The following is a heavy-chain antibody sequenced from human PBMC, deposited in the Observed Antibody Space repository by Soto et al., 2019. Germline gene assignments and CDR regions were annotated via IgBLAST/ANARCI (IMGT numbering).Heavy chain of an antibody. V-gene: IGHV3-74*01. CDR3: ARGLAYSGYYYGMDV. Sequence: EVQLVESGGGLVQPGGSLRLSCAASGFTFSSYWMHWVRQAPGKGLVWVSRINSDGSSTSYADSVKGRFTISRDNAKNTQYLQMHSLRAEDTAVYYCARGLAYSGYYYGMDVWGQGTTVTVSS. CDR2: INSDGSST. D-gene: IGHD1-26*01. J-gene: IGHJ6*02. CDR1: GFTFSSYW.